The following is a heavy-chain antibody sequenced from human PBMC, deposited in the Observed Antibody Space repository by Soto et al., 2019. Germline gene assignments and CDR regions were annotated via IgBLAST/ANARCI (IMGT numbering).Heavy chain of an antibody. CDR1: GFTFENYA. D-gene: IGHD3-10*01. CDR3: ARDPSHGSGSYLDY. Sequence: WGSLRLSCVASGFTFENYAMSCVRHSALKGLEWVSAISGSGGTTYYSDSVKGRFTISRDNSKNTLYLQMNGLRAEDTGVFYCARDPSHGSGSYLDYWGQGTLVTVSS. CDR2: ISGSGGTT. J-gene: IGHJ4*02. V-gene: IGHV3-23*01.